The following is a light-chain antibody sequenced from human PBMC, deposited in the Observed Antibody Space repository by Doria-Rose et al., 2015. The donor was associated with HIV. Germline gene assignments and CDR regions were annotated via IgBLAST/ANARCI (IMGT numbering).Light chain of an antibody. J-gene: IGKJ3*01. CDR2: WAS. CDR1: QSLLYTSKNY. V-gene: IGKV4-1*01. Sequence: DIQVTQSPESLGMSLGERATLNCKSNQSLLYTSKNYLAWYQQKPRQPPKLLIYWASTRQSGVPARLSGSGSGTDFTLTISSLEAEDVAVYYCQQYYDTPSFGPGTTVDIK. CDR3: QQYYDTPS.